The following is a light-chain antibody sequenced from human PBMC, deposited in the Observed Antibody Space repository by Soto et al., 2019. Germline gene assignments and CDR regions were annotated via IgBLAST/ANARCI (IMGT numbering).Light chain of an antibody. CDR1: SSDVGGYNY. V-gene: IGLV2-14*03. CDR3: SSYTTSNTRQIV. Sequence: QSVPTQPASVSGSPGQSITISCTGTSSDVGGYNYVSWYQHHPGKAPKLIIYDVTNRPSGVSNPFSGSKSGNTASLTISGLQPEDEADYYCSSYTTSNTRQIVFGTGTKLT. CDR2: DVT. J-gene: IGLJ1*01.